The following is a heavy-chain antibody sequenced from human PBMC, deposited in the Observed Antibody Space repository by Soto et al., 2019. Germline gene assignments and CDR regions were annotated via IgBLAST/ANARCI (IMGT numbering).Heavy chain of an antibody. J-gene: IGHJ4*02. CDR3: ARHRGPAPVY. CDR1: GGSISGYY. CDR2: LFYGGTT. D-gene: IGHD3-10*01. Sequence: PSDTLSLTCTDSGGSISGYYWTWIRQPPGKGLEWVGSLFYGGTTDYNPSLKSRLTMSLDTSKNHFSLKLRSVTAADTAVYYCARHRGPAPVYWGQGTLVTVSS. V-gene: IGHV4-39*01.